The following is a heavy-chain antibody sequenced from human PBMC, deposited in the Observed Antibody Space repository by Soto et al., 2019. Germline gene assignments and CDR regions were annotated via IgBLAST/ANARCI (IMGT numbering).Heavy chain of an antibody. CDR2: INPNSGGT. D-gene: IGHD4-17*01. CDR3: ARGIPVTRATTGGWDF. Sequence: QVQLVQSGAEVKKPGASVKVSCKASGYTFTGYYMHWVRQAPGQGLEWMGWINPNSGGTNHAQKFQGRVTMTRDTSISTAYMGLSRLRCNDTAVYYCARGIPVTRATTGGWDFWGQGTLVTVSS. CDR1: GYTFTGYY. J-gene: IGHJ4*02. V-gene: IGHV1-2*02.